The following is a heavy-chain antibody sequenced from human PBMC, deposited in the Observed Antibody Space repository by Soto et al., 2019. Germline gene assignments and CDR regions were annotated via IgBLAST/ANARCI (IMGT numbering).Heavy chain of an antibody. J-gene: IGHJ5*02. V-gene: IGHV4-31*03. CDR2: IYYSGST. D-gene: IGHD6-6*01. Sequence: SETLSLTCTVSGGSISSGGYYWSWIRQHPGKGLEWIGYIYYSGSTYYNPSLKSRVTISVDTSKNQFSLKLSSVTAADTAVYYCAREPYSSSAHYNWFDPWGQGTLVTVSS. CDR3: AREPYSSSAHYNWFDP. CDR1: GGSISSGGYY.